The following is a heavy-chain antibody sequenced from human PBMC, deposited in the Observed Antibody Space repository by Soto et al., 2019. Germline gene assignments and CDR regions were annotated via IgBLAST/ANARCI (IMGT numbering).Heavy chain of an antibody. D-gene: IGHD3-10*01. CDR3: ASISNYYGSGSPRYYFDY. J-gene: IGHJ4*02. V-gene: IGHV4-39*01. CDR2: IYYSGST. Sequence: QLQLQESGPGLVKPSETLSLACTVSGGSISSSSYYWGWIRQPPGKGLEWIGSIYYSGSTYYNPSHKSRFTISVDTSKNQFSLKLSSVTAADTAVYYCASISNYYGSGSPRYYFDYWGQGTLVTVSS. CDR1: GGSISSSSYY.